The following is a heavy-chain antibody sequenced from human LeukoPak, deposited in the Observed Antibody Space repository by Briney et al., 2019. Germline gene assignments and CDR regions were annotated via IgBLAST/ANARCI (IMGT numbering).Heavy chain of an antibody. V-gene: IGHV1-58*02. CDR1: GFTFTSSA. D-gene: IGHD3-3*01. Sequence: SVKVSCKASGFTFTSSAMQWVRQARGQRLEWIGWIVVGSGNTNYAQKFQERVTITRDMSTSTAYMELSSLRSEDTAVYYCAAAGWYYDFWSGPPASHWFDPWGQGTLVTVSS. J-gene: IGHJ5*02. CDR2: IVVGSGNT. CDR3: AAAGWYYDFWSGPPASHWFDP.